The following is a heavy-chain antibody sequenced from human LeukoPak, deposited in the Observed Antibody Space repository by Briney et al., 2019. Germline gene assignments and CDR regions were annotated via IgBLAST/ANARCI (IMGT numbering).Heavy chain of an antibody. CDR3: AKHVASYF. J-gene: IGHJ4*02. CDR1: GLTFTTYA. V-gene: IGHV3-23*01. Sequence: PGGSLRLSCAASGLTFTTYAMSWVRQAPGKGLEWVSSIAGSGGSTYYADSVKGRFTISRDTSKNTLYLQMNSLRAEDTAVYYCAKHVASYFWGQGTLVTVSS. CDR2: IAGSGGST.